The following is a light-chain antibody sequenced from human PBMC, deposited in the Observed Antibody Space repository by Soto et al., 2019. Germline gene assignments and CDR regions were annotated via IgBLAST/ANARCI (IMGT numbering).Light chain of an antibody. J-gene: IGLJ1*01. Sequence: QSVLTQPASVSGSPGQSITISCSGTSSNIGGYNVVSWYQQHPGKAPKVIIYEAIKRPSGVSNRFSGSISGTTASLTISGLQADDEADYYGGAWVWATADGFGRGTKVTVL. CDR3: GAWVWATADG. CDR1: SSNIGGYNV. V-gene: IGLV2-23*01. CDR2: EAI.